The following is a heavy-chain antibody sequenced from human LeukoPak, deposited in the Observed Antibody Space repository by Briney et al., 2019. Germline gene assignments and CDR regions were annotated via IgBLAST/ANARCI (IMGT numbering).Heavy chain of an antibody. CDR2: IRYDGSNK. CDR1: GFTFSSYG. Sequence: GGSLRLSCAASGFTFSSYGMHWVRQAPGKGLEWLAFIRYDGSNKYYADSVKGRFTISRDNAKNSLYLQMNSLRAEDTAVYYCARGYCSGGSCYSRGILDYWGQGTLVTVSS. CDR3: ARGYCSGGSCYSRGILDY. D-gene: IGHD2-15*01. V-gene: IGHV3-30*02. J-gene: IGHJ4*02.